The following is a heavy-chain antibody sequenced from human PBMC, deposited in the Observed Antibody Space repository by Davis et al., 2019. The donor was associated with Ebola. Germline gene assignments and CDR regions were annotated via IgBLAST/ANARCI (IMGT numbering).Heavy chain of an antibody. J-gene: IGHJ6*02. CDR3: ARHTVRGFLEWLISDDYYYGMDV. Sequence: SETLSLTCAVSGGSISSSNWWSWVRQPPGKGLEWIGEIYHSGSTNYNPSLKSRVTISVDKSKNQFSLKLSSVTAADTAVYYCARHTVRGFLEWLISDDYYYGMDVWGQGTTVTVSS. D-gene: IGHD3-3*01. CDR2: IYHSGST. V-gene: IGHV4-4*02. CDR1: GGSISSSNW.